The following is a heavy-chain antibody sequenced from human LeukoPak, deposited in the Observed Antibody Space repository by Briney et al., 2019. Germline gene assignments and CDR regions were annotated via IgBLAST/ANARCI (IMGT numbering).Heavy chain of an antibody. D-gene: IGHD4-23*01. V-gene: IGHV4-59*01. J-gene: IGHJ4*02. CDR3: ASTVVTSRTPYYFDY. CDR2: IYYSGST. CDR1: GGSISSYY. Sequence: PSETLSLTCTVSGGSISSYYWSWIRQPPGKGLEWIGYIYYSGSTNYNPSLKSRVTISVDTSKNQFSLKLSSVTAADTAVYYCASTVVTSRTPYYFDYWGQGTLVTVSS.